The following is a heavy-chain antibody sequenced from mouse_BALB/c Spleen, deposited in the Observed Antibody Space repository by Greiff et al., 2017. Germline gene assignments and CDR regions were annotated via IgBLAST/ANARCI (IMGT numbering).Heavy chain of an antibody. CDR2: INPNNGGT. Sequence: EVKLVESGPELVKPGASVKIPCKASGYTFTDYNMDWVKQSHGKSLEWIGDINPNNGGTIYNQKFKGKATLTVDKSSSTAYMELRSLTSEDTAVYYCARGFDAMDYWGQGTSVTVSS. CDR1: GYTFTDYN. J-gene: IGHJ4*01. CDR3: ARGFDAMDY. V-gene: IGHV1-18*01.